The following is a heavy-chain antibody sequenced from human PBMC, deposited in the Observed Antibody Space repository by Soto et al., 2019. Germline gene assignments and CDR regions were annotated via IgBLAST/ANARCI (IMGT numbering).Heavy chain of an antibody. V-gene: IGHV1-69*04. CDR1: GGTFSSYT. CDR2: IIPILGIA. D-gene: IGHD3-3*01. J-gene: IGHJ4*02. CDR3: ARDRVSVWSAPSLDY. Sequence: GASVKVSCKASGGTFSSYTISWVRQAPGQGLEWMGRIIPILGIANYAQKFQGRVTITADKSTSTAYMELSSLRSEDTAVYYCARDRVSVWSAPSLDYRGQGTLVTVSS.